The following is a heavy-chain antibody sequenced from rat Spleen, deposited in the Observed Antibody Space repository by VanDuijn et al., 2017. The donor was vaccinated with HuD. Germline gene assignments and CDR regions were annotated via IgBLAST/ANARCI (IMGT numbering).Heavy chain of an antibody. J-gene: IGHJ2*01. CDR1: GFSLTSYN. D-gene: IGHD1-4*01. CDR2: MWSGGST. Sequence: QVQLKESGPGLVQPSQTLSLTCTVSGFSLTSYNVHWVRQPPGKGLEWTGVMWSGGSTAYNSALKSRLSISRDTSKSQVFLKMNSLQTEDTATYYCARDGGLPGYNFDYWGQGVMVTVSS. CDR3: ARDGGLPGYNFDY. V-gene: IGHV2-30*01.